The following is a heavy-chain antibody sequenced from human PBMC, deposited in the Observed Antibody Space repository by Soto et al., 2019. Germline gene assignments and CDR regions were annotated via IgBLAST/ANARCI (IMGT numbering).Heavy chain of an antibody. D-gene: IGHD3-10*01. CDR3: ARELVRGNRDWFDP. CDR1: GGSISSYY. V-gene: IGHV4-59*01. CDR2: IYYSGST. Sequence: PSETLSLTCTVSGGSISSYYWSWIRQPPGKGLEWIGYIYYSGSTNYNPSLKSRVTISVDTSKNQFSLKLSSVTAADTAVYYCARELVRGNRDWFDPWGQGTLVTVSS. J-gene: IGHJ5*02.